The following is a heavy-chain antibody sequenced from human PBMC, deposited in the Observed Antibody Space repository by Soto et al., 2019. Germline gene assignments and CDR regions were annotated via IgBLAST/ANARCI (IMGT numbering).Heavy chain of an antibody. D-gene: IGHD2-21*01. J-gene: IGHJ4*02. CDR1: GGSISSYY. V-gene: IGHV4-59*12. CDR3: GRRWGGTVDY. CDR2: IYYSGST. Sequence: QVQLQESGPGLVKPSETLSLTCTVSGGSISSYYWSWIRQPPGKGLEWIGYIYYSGSTNYNPSLKSRVIIPLDTSINQFALKLGSGTAADTAVYYFGRRWGGTVDYWGQGTLVTVSS.